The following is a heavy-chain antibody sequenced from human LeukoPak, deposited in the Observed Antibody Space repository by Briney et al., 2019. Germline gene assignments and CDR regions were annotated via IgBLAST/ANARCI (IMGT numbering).Heavy chain of an antibody. CDR3: VRDIVYCGGDCCDDTFDS. CDR2: ISPYKGYT. CDR1: GYTFSSYG. Sequence: ASVKVSCKASGYTFSSYGISWVRQAPGQGLAWVGWISPYKGYTNYARKDQGRVTLTTDTSTGTATMELRSLTSDDTAVYYWVRDIVYCGGDCCDDTFDSWGQGTMVTVSS. D-gene: IGHD2-21*02. V-gene: IGHV1-18*01. J-gene: IGHJ3*02.